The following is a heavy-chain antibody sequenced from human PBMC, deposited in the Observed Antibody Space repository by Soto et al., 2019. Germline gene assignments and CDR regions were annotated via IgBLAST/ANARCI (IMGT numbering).Heavy chain of an antibody. CDR2: IWYDGSNK. J-gene: IGHJ3*02. Sequence: GGSLRLSCAASGFTFSSYGMHGVRQAPGKGLEWVAVIWYDGSNKYYADSVKGRFTISRDNSKNTLYLQMNSLRAEDTAVYYCARDPFWSGYPDAFDIWGQGTMVTVSS. CDR1: GFTFSSYG. D-gene: IGHD3-3*01. CDR3: ARDPFWSGYPDAFDI. V-gene: IGHV3-33*01.